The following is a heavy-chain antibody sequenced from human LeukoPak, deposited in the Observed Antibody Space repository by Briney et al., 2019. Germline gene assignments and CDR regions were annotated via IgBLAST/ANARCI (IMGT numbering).Heavy chain of an antibody. D-gene: IGHD3-3*01. J-gene: IGHJ4*02. CDR3: ASDFWSGYYTPMGVNY. Sequence: GGSLRLSCAASGFTFSSYGMHWVRQAPGKGLEWVAFIRYDGSNKYYADSVKGRFTISRDNSKNTLYLQMNSLRAEDTAVYYCASDFWSGYYTPMGVNYWGQGTLVTVSS. CDR1: GFTFSSYG. CDR2: IRYDGSNK. V-gene: IGHV3-30*02.